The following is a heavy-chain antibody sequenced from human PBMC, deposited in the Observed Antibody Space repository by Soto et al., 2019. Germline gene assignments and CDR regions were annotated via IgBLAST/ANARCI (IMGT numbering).Heavy chain of an antibody. J-gene: IGHJ6*02. Sequence: GGSLRLSCAASGFTFSSYWMHWVRQAPGKGLVWVSRINSDGSSTSYADSVKGRFTISRDNAKNTLYLQMNSLRAEDTAVYYCARVRRVGTTGTTGNYYYGMDVWGQGTTVTVSS. V-gene: IGHV3-74*01. CDR1: GFTFSSYW. CDR2: INSDGSST. D-gene: IGHD1-1*01. CDR3: ARVRRVGTTGTTGNYYYGMDV.